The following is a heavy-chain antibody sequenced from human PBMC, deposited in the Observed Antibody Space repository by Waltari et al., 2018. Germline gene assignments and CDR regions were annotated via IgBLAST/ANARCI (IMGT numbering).Heavy chain of an antibody. V-gene: IGHV3-74*01. CDR3: ARGHLTGYCNDY. J-gene: IGHJ4*02. CDR1: GFTFSSYW. Sequence: EVQLVESGGGLVQPGGSLRLSCAASGFTFSSYWMHWVRQAPGKGLVGVSRINGDGSRTYYADSVKGRFTISRDNAKNTLYLQMNSLSAEDTAIYYCARGHLTGYCNDYWGQGTLVTVSS. D-gene: IGHD3-9*01. CDR2: INGDGSRT.